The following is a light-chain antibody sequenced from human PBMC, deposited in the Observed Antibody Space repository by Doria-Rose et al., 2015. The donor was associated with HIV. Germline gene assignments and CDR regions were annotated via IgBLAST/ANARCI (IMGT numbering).Light chain of an antibody. CDR3: QSYDSSLSGSVV. Sequence: VSGAPGQRVTISCTGSSSNIGADYDVHWYQQLPGTAPKLLIYGNSNRPSGVPDRFSGSKSGTSASLAITGLQAEDEADYYCQSYDSSLSGSVVFGGGTKLTVL. CDR2: GNS. CDR1: SSNIGADYD. J-gene: IGLJ2*01. V-gene: IGLV1-40*01.